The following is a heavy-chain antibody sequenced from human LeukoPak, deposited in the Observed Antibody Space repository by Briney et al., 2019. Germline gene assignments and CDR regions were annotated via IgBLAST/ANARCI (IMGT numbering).Heavy chain of an antibody. Sequence: PSETLSLTCTVSGGSISSSSYYWGWIRQPPGKGLEWIGSIYYSGSTYYNPSLKSRVTISVDTSKNQFSLKLSSVTAADTAVYYCASHIVVVVAATVNWFDPWGQGTLVTVSS. CDR3: ASHIVVVVAATVNWFDP. J-gene: IGHJ5*02. D-gene: IGHD2-15*01. CDR1: GGSISSSSYY. V-gene: IGHV4-39*01. CDR2: IYYSGST.